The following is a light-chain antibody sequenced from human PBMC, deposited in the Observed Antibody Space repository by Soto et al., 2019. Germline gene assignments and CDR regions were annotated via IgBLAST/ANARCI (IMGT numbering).Light chain of an antibody. J-gene: IGKJ1*01. CDR2: GAS. CDR1: QSMGSN. V-gene: IGKV3-20*01. Sequence: DIVMSQSPATMSVSPGERATLSCRASQSMGSNVAWYQQKPGQAPRLLIFGASTRATGVPDRFSGSGSGTDFILTINRLGPEDFAVYYCQHRGDSTWTFGQGTKVDIK. CDR3: QHRGDSTWT.